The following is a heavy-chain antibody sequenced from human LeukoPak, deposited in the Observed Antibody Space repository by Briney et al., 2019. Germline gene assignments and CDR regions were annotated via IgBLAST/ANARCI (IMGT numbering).Heavy chain of an antibody. V-gene: IGHV4-59*01. Sequence: SETLSLTCTVSGGSISSYYWSWIRQPPGKGLEWIGYIYYSGSTNYNPSLKSRVTISSDTSKNQFSLKLSSVTAADTAVYYCARDSRYGDYNWFDPWGQGTLVTVSS. CDR2: IYYSGST. CDR1: GGSISSYY. D-gene: IGHD4-17*01. CDR3: ARDSRYGDYNWFDP. J-gene: IGHJ5*02.